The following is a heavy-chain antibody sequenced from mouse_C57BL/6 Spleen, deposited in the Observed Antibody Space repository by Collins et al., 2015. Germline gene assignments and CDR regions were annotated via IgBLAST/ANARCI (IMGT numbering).Heavy chain of an antibody. Sequence: EVKLVESGGGLVKPGGSLKLSCAASGFTFSSYAMSWVRQTPEKRLEWVASISSGGSTYYPDSVKGRFTISRDNARNILYLQMSSLRSEDTAMYYCAREHYLDVWGAGTTVTVSS. V-gene: IGHV5-6-5*01. CDR2: ISSGGST. CDR1: GFTFSSYA. CDR3: AREHYLDV. J-gene: IGHJ1*01.